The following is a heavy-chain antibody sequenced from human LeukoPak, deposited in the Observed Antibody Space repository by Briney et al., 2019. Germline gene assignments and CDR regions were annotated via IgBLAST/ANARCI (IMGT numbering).Heavy chain of an antibody. CDR1: GFTFSSYW. J-gene: IGHJ6*03. V-gene: IGHV3-74*01. D-gene: IGHD2-2*01. CDR2: INSDESST. CDR3: AKDTYHCSSSGCPTYFYYMDV. Sequence: GGSLRLSCAASGFTFSSYWMHWVRQAPGKGLVWVSRINSDESSTSYADSVKGRFTISRDNAKNTLYLQMNSLRAEDTAVYYCAKDTYHCSSSGCPTYFYYMDVWGKGTTVTISS.